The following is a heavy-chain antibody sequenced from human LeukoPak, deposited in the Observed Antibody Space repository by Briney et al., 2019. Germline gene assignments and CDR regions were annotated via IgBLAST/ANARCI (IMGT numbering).Heavy chain of an antibody. CDR1: GYTFTGYY. CDR2: INLNSGGT. CDR3: ARSVDYYYYGMDV. Sequence: ASVKVSCKASGYTFTGYYMHWVRQAPGQGLEWMGWINLNSGGTNYAQKFQGRVTMTRDTSISTAYMELSRLRSDDTAVYYCARSVDYYYYGMDVWGQGTTVTVSS. J-gene: IGHJ6*02. V-gene: IGHV1-2*02.